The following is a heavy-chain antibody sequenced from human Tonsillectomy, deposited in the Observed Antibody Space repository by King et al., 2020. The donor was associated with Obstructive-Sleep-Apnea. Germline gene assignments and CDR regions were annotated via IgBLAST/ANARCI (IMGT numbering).Heavy chain of an antibody. J-gene: IGHJ6*02. CDR2: IIPILGIA. D-gene: IGHD6-13*01. Sequence: QLVQSGAEVKKPGSSVKVSCKASGGTFSSYAISWVRQAPGQGLEWMGRIIPILGIANYAQKFQGRVTITADKSTSTAYMELSSLRSEDTAMYYCARGSSSWPFYYYYGMDVWGQGTTVTVSS. V-gene: IGHV1-69*09. CDR1: GGTFSSYA. CDR3: ARGSSSWPFYYYYGMDV.